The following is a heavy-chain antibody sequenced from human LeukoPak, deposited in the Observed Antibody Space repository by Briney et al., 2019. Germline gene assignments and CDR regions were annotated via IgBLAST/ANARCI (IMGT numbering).Heavy chain of an antibody. CDR2: INHSGST. CDR3: ASLNPTHRYCSSTSCYTTYYYYMDV. Sequence: SQTLSLTCTVSGGSISSGGYYWSWIRQPPGKGLEWIGEINHSGSTNYNPSLKSRVTISVDTSKNQFSLKLSSVTAADTAVYYCASLNPTHRYCSSTSCYTTYYYYMDVWGKGTTVTVS. CDR1: GGSISSGGYY. J-gene: IGHJ6*03. V-gene: IGHV4-30-2*01. D-gene: IGHD2-2*02.